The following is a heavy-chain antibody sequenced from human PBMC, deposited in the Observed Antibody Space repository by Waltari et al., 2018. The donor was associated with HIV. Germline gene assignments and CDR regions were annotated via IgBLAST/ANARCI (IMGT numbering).Heavy chain of an antibody. J-gene: IGHJ4*02. D-gene: IGHD2-2*01. CDR3: AKGDCNSPSCPFDF. CDR1: GFIFSSYA. CDR2: ISGSGNST. V-gene: IGHV3-23*01. Sequence: EVQLLESGGGSIEPGGSLRLSCVGSGFIFSSYAMRWVSQAPGKGLEWVAGISGSGNSTYYAGSVKGRFIISRDNSKNTVFLQMDSLRADDTAVYYCAKGDCNSPSCPFDFWGQVTLVTVSS.